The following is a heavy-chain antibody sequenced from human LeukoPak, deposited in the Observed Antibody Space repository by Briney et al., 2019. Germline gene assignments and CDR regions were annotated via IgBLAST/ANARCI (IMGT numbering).Heavy chain of an antibody. CDR1: GFTVSSNY. CDR2: IYSGGST. V-gene: IGHV3-66*02. D-gene: IGHD6-13*01. CDR3: ARDARSSSPRKFDI. J-gene: IGHJ3*02. Sequence: GSLRLSCAASGFTVSSNYMSWVRQAPGKGLEWVSVIYSGGSTYYADSVKGRFTISRDNSKNTLYLQMNSLRAEDTAVYYCARDARSSSPRKFDIWGQGTMVTVSS.